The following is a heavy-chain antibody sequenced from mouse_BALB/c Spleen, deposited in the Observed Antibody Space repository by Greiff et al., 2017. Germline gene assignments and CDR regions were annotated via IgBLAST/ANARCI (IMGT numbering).Heavy chain of an antibody. J-gene: IGHJ4*01. V-gene: IGHV5-12-2*01. CDR1: GFTFSSYT. Sequence: EVQGVESGGGLVQPGGSLKLSCAASGFTFSSYTMSWVRQTPEKRLEWVAYISNGGGSTYYPDTVKGRFTISRDNAKNTLYLQMSSLKSEDTAMYYCARLTSPYAMDDWGQGTSVTVSS. CDR3: ARLTSPYAMDD. CDR2: ISNGGGST.